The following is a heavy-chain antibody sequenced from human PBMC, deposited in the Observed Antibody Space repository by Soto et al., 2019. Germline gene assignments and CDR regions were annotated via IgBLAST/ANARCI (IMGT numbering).Heavy chain of an antibody. Sequence: SETLSLTCTFSGGSISSGDYYWSWIRQPPGKGLEWIGYIYYSGSTYYNPSLKSRTTISVDTSKNQFSLKLSSVTAADTAVYYCARRYSSGFDYWGQGTLVTVSS. J-gene: IGHJ4*02. CDR3: ARRYSSGFDY. CDR2: IYYSGST. CDR1: GGSISSGDYY. V-gene: IGHV4-30-4*02. D-gene: IGHD6-19*01.